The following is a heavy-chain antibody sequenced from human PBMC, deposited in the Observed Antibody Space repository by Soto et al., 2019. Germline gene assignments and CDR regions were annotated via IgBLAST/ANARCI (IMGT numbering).Heavy chain of an antibody. CDR3: ARHTDYSSAWLDP. D-gene: IGHD6-6*01. CDR1: GFTFSSYS. V-gene: IGHV3-21*01. J-gene: IGHJ5*02. Sequence: GGSLRLSCAASGFTFSSYSMNWVRQAPGKGLEWVSSISSSSSYIYYADSVKGRSTISRDNAKNSLYLQMNSLRAEDTAVYSCARHTDYSSAWLDPWGQGTLVTVSS. CDR2: ISSSSSYI.